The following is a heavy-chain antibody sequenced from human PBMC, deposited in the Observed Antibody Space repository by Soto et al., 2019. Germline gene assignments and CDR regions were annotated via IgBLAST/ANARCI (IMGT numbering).Heavy chain of an antibody. CDR1: GFIFSNAW. J-gene: IGHJ4*02. CDR3: TTALVVVVAAEEIDY. CDR2: IKSKTAGGTT. D-gene: IGHD2-15*01. V-gene: IGHV3-15*07. Sequence: PGGSLRLSCAASGFIFSNAWINWVRQAPGKGLEWVGRIKSKTAGGTTDFAEPVKGRFAIARDDSNNMVYLQMNSLKTEDTAVYYCTTALVVVVAAEEIDYWGQGTLVTVSS.